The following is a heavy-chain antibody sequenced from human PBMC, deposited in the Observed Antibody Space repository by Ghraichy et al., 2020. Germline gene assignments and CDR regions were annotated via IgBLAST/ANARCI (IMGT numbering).Heavy chain of an antibody. V-gene: IGHV4-39*01. Sequence: SETLSLTCTVSGGSMTSSYYYWGWIRQPPGKGLEWIGNIFYGGSTYYNPSLQSRVTISVDTSKNQFSLRLTSVTAADTAVYYCARAGGSLPPFDLWGQGSLLTVSS. D-gene: IGHD1-26*01. CDR3: ARAGGSLPPFDL. CDR1: GGSMTSSYYY. CDR2: IFYGGST. J-gene: IGHJ4*02.